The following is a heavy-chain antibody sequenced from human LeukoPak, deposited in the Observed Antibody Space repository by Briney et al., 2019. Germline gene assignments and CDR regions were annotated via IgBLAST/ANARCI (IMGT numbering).Heavy chain of an antibody. CDR3: TRWVRAVFDY. J-gene: IGHJ4*02. CDR1: GGSISSSSYY. Sequence: SETLSLTCSVSGGSISSSSYYWDWIRQSPGKGLEWIGNIYYSGSTYNNPSLKSRVTISVDTSKNQFSLKLSSVTAADTAVYYCTRWVRAVFDYWGQGTLVTVSS. V-gene: IGHV4-39*01. D-gene: IGHD6-19*01. CDR2: IYYSGST.